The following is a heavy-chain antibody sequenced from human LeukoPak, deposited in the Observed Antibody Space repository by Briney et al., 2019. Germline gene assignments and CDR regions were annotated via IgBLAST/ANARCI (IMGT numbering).Heavy chain of an antibody. CDR1: GFTFSSYA. CDR3: ARASYYYDSSGYYRYYFDY. CDR2: ISYDGSNK. V-gene: IGHV3-30*07. D-gene: IGHD3-22*01. J-gene: IGHJ4*02. Sequence: GGSLRLSCAASGFTFSSYAMHWVRQAPGKGLEWVGVISYDGSNKYYADSVKGRFTISRDNSKNTLYLQMNSLRAEDTAVYYCARASYYYDSSGYYRYYFDYWGQGTLVTVSS.